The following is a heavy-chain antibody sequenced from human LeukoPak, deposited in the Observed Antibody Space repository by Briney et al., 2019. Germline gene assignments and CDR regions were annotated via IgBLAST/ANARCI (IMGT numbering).Heavy chain of an antibody. D-gene: IGHD3-22*01. CDR2: IYYSGST. CDR1: GGSISSSSYY. J-gene: IGHJ4*02. Sequence: PSETLSLTSTVSGGSISSSSYYCGWIRQPPGKGLEWIGSIYYSGSTYYNPSLKSRVTISVDTSKNQFSLKLSSVTAADTAVYYCARQSAYYYDSSGYGYWGQGTLVTVSS. CDR3: ARQSAYYYDSSGYGY. V-gene: IGHV4-39*01.